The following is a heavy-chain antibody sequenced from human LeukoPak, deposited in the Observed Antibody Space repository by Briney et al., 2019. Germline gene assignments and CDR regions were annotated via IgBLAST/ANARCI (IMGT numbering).Heavy chain of an antibody. CDR3: AREAQVGVIDY. D-gene: IGHD3-10*01. CDR2: IYYSGST. V-gene: IGHV4-59*12. Sequence: SETLSLTCTVSGGSISSYYWSWIRQPPGKGLEWIGYIYYSGSTNYNPSLKSRVTISVDTSKNQFSLKLSSVTAADTAVYYCAREAQVGVIDYWGQGTLVTVSS. J-gene: IGHJ4*02. CDR1: GGSISSYY.